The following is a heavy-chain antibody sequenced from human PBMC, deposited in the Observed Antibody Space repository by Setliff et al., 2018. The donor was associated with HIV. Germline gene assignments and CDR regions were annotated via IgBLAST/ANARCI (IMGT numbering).Heavy chain of an antibody. CDR3: TTSLPWFDP. V-gene: IGHV3-21*01. CDR1: GFTFSNYN. Sequence: GGSLRLSCAASGFTFSNYNMNWVRQAPGKGLEWVSSISSGGNYIYYRDSMKGRFTISRDNARNSLFLQMNGLRAEDTAVYYCTTSLPWFDPWGQGTLVTVSS. CDR2: ISSGGNYI. J-gene: IGHJ5*02.